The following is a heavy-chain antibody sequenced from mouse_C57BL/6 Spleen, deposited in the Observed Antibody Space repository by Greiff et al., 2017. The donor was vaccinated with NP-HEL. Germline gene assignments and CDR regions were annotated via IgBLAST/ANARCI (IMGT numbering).Heavy chain of an antibody. CDR3: ARRLMYFDV. V-gene: IGHV1-50*01. J-gene: IGHJ1*03. Sequence: QVQLQQPGAELVKPGASVKLSCKASGYTFTSYWMQWVKQRPGQGLEWIGEIDPSASYTNYNQKFKGKATLTVDTSSSTAYMQLSSLTSEDSAVYYCARRLMYFDVWGTGTTVTVSS. CDR2: IDPSASYT. CDR1: GYTFTSYW.